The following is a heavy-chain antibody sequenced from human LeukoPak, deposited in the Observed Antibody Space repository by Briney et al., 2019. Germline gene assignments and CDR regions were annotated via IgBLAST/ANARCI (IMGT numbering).Heavy chain of an antibody. D-gene: IGHD5-18*01. V-gene: IGHV1-3*01. J-gene: IGHJ4*02. CDR1: GYTFTRYA. Sequence: ASVKVSCKASGYTFTRYAMHWVRQAPGQRLEWMGWINAGNGNTKYSQKFQGRVTITRDTSASTAYMELSSLRSEDTAVYYCARDLRGYSYGYPGYWGQGTLVTVSS. CDR2: INAGNGNT. CDR3: ARDLRGYSYGYPGY.